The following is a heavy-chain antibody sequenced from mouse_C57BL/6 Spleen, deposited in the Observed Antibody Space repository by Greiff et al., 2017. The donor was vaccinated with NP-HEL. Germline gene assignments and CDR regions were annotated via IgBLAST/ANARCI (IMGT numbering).Heavy chain of an antibody. Sequence: EVKLMESGPGLVKPSQSLSLTCSVTGYSITSGYYWNWIRQFPGNKLEWMGYISYDGSNNYNPSLKNRISITRDTSKNQFFLKLNSVTTEDTATYYCAREGASYDGYYVYAMDYWGQGTSVTVSS. CDR2: ISYDGSN. CDR3: AREGASYDGYYVYAMDY. J-gene: IGHJ4*01. D-gene: IGHD2-3*01. V-gene: IGHV3-6*01. CDR1: GYSITSGYY.